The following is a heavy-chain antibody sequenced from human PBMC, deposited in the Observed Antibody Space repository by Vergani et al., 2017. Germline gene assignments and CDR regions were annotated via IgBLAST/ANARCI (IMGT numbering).Heavy chain of an antibody. CDR1: GYTFTSYA. CDR2: INAGKGNT. D-gene: IGHD3-22*01. V-gene: IGHV1-3*01. CDR3: ARDLRRYYYDSSGYHLDY. J-gene: IGHJ4*02. Sequence: QVQLVQSGAEVKKPGASVKVSCKASGYTFTSYAMHWVRQAPGQRLEWMGWINAGKGNTKYSQKFQGRVTITRDTSASTAYMELSSLRSEDTAVYYCARDLRRYYYDSSGYHLDYWGQGTLVTVSS.